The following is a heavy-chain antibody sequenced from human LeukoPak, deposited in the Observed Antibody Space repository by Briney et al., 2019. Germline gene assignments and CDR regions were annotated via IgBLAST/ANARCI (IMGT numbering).Heavy chain of an antibody. Sequence: GGSLRLSCAASGFTFSDYYMSWIRQAPGKGLEWVSYISSSSSTIYYADSVKGRFTISRDNAKNSLYLQMNSLRAEDTAVYYCARDLGPGDYVNPVDYWGQGTLVTVSS. CDR1: GFTFSDYY. CDR2: ISSSSSTI. V-gene: IGHV3-11*04. J-gene: IGHJ4*02. D-gene: IGHD4-17*01. CDR3: ARDLGPGDYVNPVDY.